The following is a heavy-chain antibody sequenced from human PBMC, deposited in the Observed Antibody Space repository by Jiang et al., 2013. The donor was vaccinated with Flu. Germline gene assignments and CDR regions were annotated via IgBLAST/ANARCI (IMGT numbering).Heavy chain of an antibody. J-gene: IGHJ2*01. CDR1: GYTFTGYY. CDR3: ARDRWGLTWYFDL. V-gene: IGHV1-2*02. D-gene: IGHD3-16*01. CDR2: INPNSGGT. Sequence: LVESGAEVKKPGASVKVSCKASGYTFTGYYMHWVRQAPGQGLEWMGWINPNSGGTNYAQKFQGRVTMTRDTSISTAYMELSRLRSDDTAVYYCARDRWGLTWYFDLWGRGTLVTVSS.